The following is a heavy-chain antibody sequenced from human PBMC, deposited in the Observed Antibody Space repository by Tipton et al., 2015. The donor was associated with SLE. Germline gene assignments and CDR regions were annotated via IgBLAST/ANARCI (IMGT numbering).Heavy chain of an antibody. J-gene: IGHJ3*02. CDR3: ARVAGIAAALAFDI. D-gene: IGHD6-13*01. CDR2: INSDGSST. V-gene: IGHV3-74*01. Sequence: GSLRLSCAASGFTFSTYWMHWVRQPPGKGLVWVSRINSDGSSTSYADSVKGRFTISRDNAKNSLYLQMNSLRAEDTAVYYCARVAGIAAALAFDIWGQGTMVTVSS. CDR1: GFTFSTYW.